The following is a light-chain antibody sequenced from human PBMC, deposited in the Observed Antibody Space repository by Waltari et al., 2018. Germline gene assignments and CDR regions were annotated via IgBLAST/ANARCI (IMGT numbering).Light chain of an antibody. CDR3: QQYGSSPFT. V-gene: IGKV3-20*01. CDR1: QSVSSSY. CDR2: GAS. Sequence: EIVLTQSPGTLSLSPGERATLSCRASQSVSSSYLAWYQQNPGQAPRPLIYGASSRATGIPDRLSGSGSGTDFTLTISRLEPEDFAVYYCQQYGSSPFTFGPGTKVDIK. J-gene: IGKJ3*01.